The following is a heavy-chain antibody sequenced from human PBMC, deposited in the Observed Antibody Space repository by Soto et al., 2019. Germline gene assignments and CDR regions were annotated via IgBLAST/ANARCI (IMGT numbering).Heavy chain of an antibody. CDR2: VYHTGAT. CDR1: GASISSSY. CDR3: ARGGNRYSNVASGVGGFDY. V-gene: IGHV4-59*01. Sequence: SETLSLTCTVSGASISSSYWSWIRQSPERGLEWIAYVYHTGATNYNPSLKSRVTISLDTSKGQFSLNLTSLTTADTAVYFCARGGNRYSNVASGVGGFDYWGQGSLVTVSS. J-gene: IGHJ4*02. D-gene: IGHD5-12*01.